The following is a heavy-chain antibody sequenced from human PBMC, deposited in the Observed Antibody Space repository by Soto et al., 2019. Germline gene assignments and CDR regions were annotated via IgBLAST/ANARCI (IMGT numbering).Heavy chain of an antibody. CDR3: ARVAATAMATDY. CDR1: GGSISSGDYY. Sequence: QVQLQESGPGLVKPSQTLSLTCTGSGGSISSGDYYWSWIRQPPGKGLEWIGYIYYSGSTYYNPSLTSRVTISVNTSKNQFSLKLSSVTAADTAVYYCARVAATAMATDYWCQGTLVTVSS. D-gene: IGHD5-18*01. V-gene: IGHV4-30-4*01. J-gene: IGHJ1*01. CDR2: IYYSGST.